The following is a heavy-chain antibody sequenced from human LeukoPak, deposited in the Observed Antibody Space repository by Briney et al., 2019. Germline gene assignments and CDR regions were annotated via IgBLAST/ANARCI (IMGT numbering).Heavy chain of an antibody. CDR3: AGGLVVPDIIYYYYGMDV. Sequence: ASVKVSCKASGYTFTSYDINWVRQATGQGLEWMGWMNPNSGNTGYAQKFQGRVTMTRNTSISTAYMELSSLRSEDTAVYYCAGGLVVPDIIYYYYGMDVWGQGTTVTVSS. J-gene: IGHJ6*02. CDR1: GYTFTSYD. V-gene: IGHV1-8*01. D-gene: IGHD2-2*01. CDR2: MNPNSGNT.